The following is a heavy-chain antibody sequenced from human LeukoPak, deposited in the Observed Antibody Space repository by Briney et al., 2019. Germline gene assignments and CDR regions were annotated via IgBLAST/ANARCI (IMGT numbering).Heavy chain of an antibody. V-gene: IGHV3-23*01. Sequence: GGSLRLSCAASGFTFSTYAMSWVRQAPGKGLEWVSSLSGSGGSTYYAGSVKGRFTISRDNSKNTLYLQMNSLRTEDTAVYYCAKDGGSTVATERWGFLSDYWGQGTLVTVSS. D-gene: IGHD4-17*01. CDR2: LSGSGGST. J-gene: IGHJ4*02. CDR3: AKDGGSTVATERWGFLSDY. CDR1: GFTFSTYA.